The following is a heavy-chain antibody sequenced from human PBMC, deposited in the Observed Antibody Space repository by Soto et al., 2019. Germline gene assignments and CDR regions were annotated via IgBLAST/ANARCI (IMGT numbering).Heavy chain of an antibody. CDR3: ARGHCSSTSCDDRTDYYGMDV. J-gene: IGHJ6*02. CDR1: GYSFTSYW. CDR2: IFPGDSDT. V-gene: IGHV5-51*01. D-gene: IGHD2-2*01. Sequence: PGESLKISCKGSGYSFTSYWIGWVRQMPGKGLEWMGFIFPGDSDTRYSPSFQGQVTMSADKSISTAYLQWSSLKASDTAMYYCARGHCSSTSCDDRTDYYGMDVWGQGTTVTVSS.